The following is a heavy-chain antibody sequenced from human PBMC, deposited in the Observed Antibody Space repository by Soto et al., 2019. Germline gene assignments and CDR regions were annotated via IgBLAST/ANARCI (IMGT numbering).Heavy chain of an antibody. J-gene: IGHJ4*02. CDR1: GFTFSTYG. D-gene: IGHD1-1*01. CDR3: AKAVYNWNDEFFDY. V-gene: IGHV3-30*18. CDR2: ISYDGNNK. Sequence: QVQLVESGGGVVQPGRSLRLSCAASGFTFSTYGMHWVRQAPGKGLEWVAVISYDGNNKYYADSVKGRFTISRDNSKISLYLQMSSLRAEDTAVYYCAKAVYNWNDEFFDYWGQGTLVTVSS.